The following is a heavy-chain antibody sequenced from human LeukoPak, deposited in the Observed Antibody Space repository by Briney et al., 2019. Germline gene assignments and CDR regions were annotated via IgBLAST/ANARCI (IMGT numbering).Heavy chain of an antibody. D-gene: IGHD3-10*01. J-gene: IGHJ5*02. CDR3: AREWYYYGSGSFWFDP. CDR1: GGSISSYY. CDR2: IYTSGST. V-gene: IGHV4-4*07. Sequence: SETLSLTCTVSGGSISSYYWSWIRQPAGKGLEWIGRIYTSGSTNYNPSLKSRVTMSVDTSKNQFSLKLSSVTAAGTAVYYCAREWYYYGSGSFWFDPWGQGTLVTVSS.